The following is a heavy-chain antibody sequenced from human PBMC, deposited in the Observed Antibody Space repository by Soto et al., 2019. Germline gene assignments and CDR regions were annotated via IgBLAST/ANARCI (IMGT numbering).Heavy chain of an antibody. D-gene: IGHD1-7*01. CDR1: AFTLSKFV. CDR2: TSNDGSNT. CDR3: ARGNLDV. Sequence: QVQLVESGGGVVQPGTSLRLSCAASAFTLSKFVMHWVRQAPGRGLEWVAVTSNDGSNTFYADSVKGRFTISRDNSKNTVYLQMNSLRTEDTAVYYCARGNLDVWGQGTTVTVSS. V-gene: IGHV3-30-3*01. J-gene: IGHJ6*02.